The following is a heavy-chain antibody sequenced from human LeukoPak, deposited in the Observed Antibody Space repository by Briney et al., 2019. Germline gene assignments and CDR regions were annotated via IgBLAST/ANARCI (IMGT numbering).Heavy chain of an antibody. CDR3: ARAGYYDFCYHY. J-gene: IGHJ4*02. D-gene: IGHD3-3*01. V-gene: IGHV3-21*01. CDR2: ISSSSSYI. Sequence: PGGSLRLSCTASGFTFSSYSMNWVRQAPGKGLEWVSSISSSSSYIYYADSVKGRFTISRDNAKNSLYLQMNSLRAEDTAVYYCARAGYYDFCYHYWGQGTLVTVSS. CDR1: GFTFSSYS.